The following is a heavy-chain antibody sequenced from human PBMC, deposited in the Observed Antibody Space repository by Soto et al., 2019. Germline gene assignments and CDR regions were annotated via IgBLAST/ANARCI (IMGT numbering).Heavy chain of an antibody. Sequence: ASVKVSFKASGYTFTGYYMHWVRQAPGQGLELMGWINSNSGGTNYAQKFQGRVTMTRXXXXXXVXMXLXXLXSDXTAVYYCATTGIEVAGPFEHWGQGTLVTVSS. CDR3: ATTGIEVAGPFEH. CDR2: INSNSGGT. CDR1: GYTFTGYY. V-gene: IGHV1-2*02. D-gene: IGHD6-19*01. J-gene: IGHJ4*02.